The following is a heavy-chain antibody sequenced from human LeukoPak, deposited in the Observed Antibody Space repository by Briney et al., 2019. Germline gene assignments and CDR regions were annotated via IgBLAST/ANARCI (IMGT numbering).Heavy chain of an antibody. V-gene: IGHV3-74*01. J-gene: IGHJ4*02. D-gene: IGHD3-22*01. Sequence: GGSLRLSCAASGFTFSSYWMHWVRQAPGKGLVWVSRINSDGSSTSYADSVKGRFTISRDNAKNTLYLQMNSLRAEDTAVYYCARAYYYDSSALAVYPIDYWGQGTLVTVSS. CDR1: GFTFSSYW. CDR3: ARAYYYDSSALAVYPIDY. CDR2: INSDGSST.